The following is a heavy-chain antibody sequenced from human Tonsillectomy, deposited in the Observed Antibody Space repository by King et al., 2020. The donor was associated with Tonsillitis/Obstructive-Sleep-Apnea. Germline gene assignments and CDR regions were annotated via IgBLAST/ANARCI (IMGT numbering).Heavy chain of an antibody. CDR3: ARGGYVAMVYGYFDY. CDR2: IWYDGSNK. D-gene: IGHD5-18*01. J-gene: IGHJ4*02. Sequence: QLVQSGGGVVQPGRSLRLSCAASGFTFSSYGMHWVRQAPGKGLEWVAVIWYDGSNKYYADSVKGRFTISRDNSKNTLYLQMNSLRAEDTAVYYCARGGYVAMVYGYFDYWGQGTLVTVSS. CDR1: GFTFSSYG. V-gene: IGHV3-33*01.